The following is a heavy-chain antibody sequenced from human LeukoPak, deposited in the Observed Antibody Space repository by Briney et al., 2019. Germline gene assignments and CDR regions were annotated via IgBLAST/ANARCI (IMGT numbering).Heavy chain of an antibody. Sequence: PSETLSLTCTVSGGSISSGGYYWSWIRQPPGKGLEWIGYIYQGGSTSYNPSLQSRVTISIDRSKNQFSLKLSSVTAADTAVYYCARDSYYDNSGEGAFDIWGQGTMVTVSS. J-gene: IGHJ3*02. V-gene: IGHV4-30-2*01. D-gene: IGHD3-22*01. CDR2: IYQGGST. CDR1: GGSISSGGYY. CDR3: ARDSYYDNSGEGAFDI.